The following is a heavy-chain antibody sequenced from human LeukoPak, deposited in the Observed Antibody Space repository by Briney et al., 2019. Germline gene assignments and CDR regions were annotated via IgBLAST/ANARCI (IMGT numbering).Heavy chain of an antibody. Sequence: SETLSLTCTVSGGSISSYYWSWIRQPPGKGLEWIGYIYHSGSTYYNPSLKSRVTISVDRSKNQFSLKLSSVTAADTAVYYCARDIRDGYYFDYWGQGTLVTVSS. CDR1: GGSISSYY. V-gene: IGHV4-59*12. D-gene: IGHD5-24*01. J-gene: IGHJ4*02. CDR3: ARDIRDGYYFDY. CDR2: IYHSGST.